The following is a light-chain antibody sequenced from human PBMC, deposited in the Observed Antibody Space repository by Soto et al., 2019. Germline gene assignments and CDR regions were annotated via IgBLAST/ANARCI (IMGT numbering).Light chain of an antibody. CDR2: STN. J-gene: IGLJ2*01. V-gene: IGLV7-43*01. Sequence: QAVVTQEPSLTVSPGGTVTLTCATSTGAVTSGYYPNWFQQKPGQAPRALIYSTNNKYSWTPARFSGSLLGGKAALTLSGVQPEDEADYYCLPYYGAQLGVFGGGTKLTVL. CDR1: TGAVTSGYY. CDR3: LPYYGAQLGV.